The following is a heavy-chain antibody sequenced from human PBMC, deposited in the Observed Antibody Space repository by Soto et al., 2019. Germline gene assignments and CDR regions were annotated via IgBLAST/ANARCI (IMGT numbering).Heavy chain of an antibody. V-gene: IGHV3-11*01. Sequence: KLGGSLRLSCAASGFTFSDYYMSWIRQAPGKGLEWVSYISSSGSTIYYADSVKGRFTISRDNAKNSLYLQMNSLRAEDTAVYYCARPLGPRKYYYYGMDVWGQGTMVTVSS. CDR2: ISSSGSTI. J-gene: IGHJ6*02. CDR1: GFTFSDYY. CDR3: ARPLGPRKYYYYGMDV.